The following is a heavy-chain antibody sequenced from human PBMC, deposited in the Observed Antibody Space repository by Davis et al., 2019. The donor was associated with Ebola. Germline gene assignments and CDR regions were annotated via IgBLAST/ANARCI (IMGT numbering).Heavy chain of an antibody. V-gene: IGHV3-23*01. Sequence: GGSLRLSCAASGFSFSTYDMNWVRQAPGKGLEWVSAISGSGGSTYYADSVKGRFTISRDNSKNTLYLQMNSLRAEDTAVYYCAKSGSYDNFPNWGQGTLVTVSS. CDR2: ISGSGGST. CDR3: AKSGSYDNFPN. CDR1: GFSFSTYD. D-gene: IGHD3-22*01. J-gene: IGHJ4*02.